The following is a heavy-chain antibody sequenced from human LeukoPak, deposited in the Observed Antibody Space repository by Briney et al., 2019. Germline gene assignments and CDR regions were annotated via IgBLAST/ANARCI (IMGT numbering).Heavy chain of an antibody. D-gene: IGHD3-9*01. CDR3: ARVRYFDWLGLFDY. V-gene: IGHV3-30*04. J-gene: IGHJ4*02. Sequence: GRSLRLSCAASGFTFSTYAMHWVRQAPGKGLDWVAVISHDGSSKYYADSVKGRFTISRDNSKNTLYLQMNSLRAEDTAVYYCARVRYFDWLGLFDYWGQGTLVTVSS. CDR2: ISHDGSSK. CDR1: GFTFSTYA.